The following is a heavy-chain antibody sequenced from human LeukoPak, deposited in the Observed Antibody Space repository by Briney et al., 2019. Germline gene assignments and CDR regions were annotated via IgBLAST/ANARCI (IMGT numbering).Heavy chain of an antibody. CDR3: ARAGGSSTSRSDYFDY. CDR1: GGSISSSNW. D-gene: IGHD2-2*01. J-gene: IGHJ4*02. Sequence: PSETLSLTCAVSGGSISSSNWWSWVRQPPGKGLEWIGEIYHSGSTNYNPSLKSRVTISVDKSKNQFSLKLSSVTAADTAVYYCARAGGSSTSRSDYFDYWGQGTLVTVSS. V-gene: IGHV4-4*02. CDR2: IYHSGST.